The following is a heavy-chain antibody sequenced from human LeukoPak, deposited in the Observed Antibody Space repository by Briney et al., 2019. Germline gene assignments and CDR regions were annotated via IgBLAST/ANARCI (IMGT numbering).Heavy chain of an antibody. CDR2: INHSGST. D-gene: IGHD3-3*01. CDR1: GGSFSGYY. CDR3: ARGQYYDFWSGYYILHNWFDP. J-gene: IGHJ5*02. Sequence: SETLSLTCAVYGGSFSGYYWSWIRQPPGKGLEWIGEINHSGSTNYNPSLKSRVTISGDTSKNQFSLKLSSVTAADTAVYYCARGQYYDFWSGYYILHNWFDPWGQGTLVTVSS. V-gene: IGHV4-34*01.